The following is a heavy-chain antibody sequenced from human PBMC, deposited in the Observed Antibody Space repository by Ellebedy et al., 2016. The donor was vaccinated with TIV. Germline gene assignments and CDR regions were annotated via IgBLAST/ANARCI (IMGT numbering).Heavy chain of an antibody. CDR3: ARLSWDSGSGSNRELPTLFDH. J-gene: IGHJ4*02. D-gene: IGHD3-10*01. CDR1: GGSMTSSTYY. Sequence: MPSETLSLTCTVSGGSMTSSTYYWDWIRQPPGKGLEWIGTIYYDGNTYNNPSLQSRFTISVDMSKNQISLKLSSVTAADTAVYFCARLSWDSGSGSNRELPTLFDHWGQGTVVTVSS. CDR2: IYYDGNT. V-gene: IGHV4-39*01.